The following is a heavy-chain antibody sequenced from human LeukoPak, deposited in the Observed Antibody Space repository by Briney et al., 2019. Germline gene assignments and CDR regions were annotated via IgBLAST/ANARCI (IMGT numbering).Heavy chain of an antibody. D-gene: IGHD3-10*01. V-gene: IGHV4-39*07. CDR1: GDSINSNSYF. J-gene: IGHJ4*02. CDR2: IYDSGDT. CDR3: ARYGGSGTYLFDY. Sequence: SETLSLTCTVSGDSINSNSYFWGWIRQPPGKGLEWIGYIYDSGDTYYNPSLKSRVIISLDRSKNQFSLKLSSVTAADTAVYYCARYGGSGTYLFDYWGQGTLVTVSS.